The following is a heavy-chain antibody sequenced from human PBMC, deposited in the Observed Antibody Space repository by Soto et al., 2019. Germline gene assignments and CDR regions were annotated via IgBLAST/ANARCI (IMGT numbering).Heavy chain of an antibody. CDR3: AREVTMVRGARVYGMDV. CDR2: INPNSGAT. CDR1: GHMFTGYS. Sequence: ASVKVSCKASGHMFTGYSMHWVRQAPGQGLEWMGWINPNSGATNYAQKFHGRVTLTRDLPTSTAYMELSRLRSDDTAVYYCAREVTMVRGARVYGMDVWGQGTTVTRLL. D-gene: IGHD3-10*01. V-gene: IGHV1-2*02. J-gene: IGHJ6*02.